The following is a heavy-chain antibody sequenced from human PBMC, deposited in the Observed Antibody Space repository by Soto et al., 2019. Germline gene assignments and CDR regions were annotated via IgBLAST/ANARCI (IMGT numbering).Heavy chain of an antibody. CDR1: GGTFSNYA. CDR2: VIPIFGTT. J-gene: IGHJ3*01. CDR3: ARRFIQGNGGSHDSFDL. Sequence: QVQLVQSGAEVKKPGSSVKVSCKASGGTFSNYAVSWVRQAPGQGLEWMGEVIPIFGTTPYAQKFQGRVTITADESTNTAYMELSGLRSEDMAVYYCARRFIQGNGGSHDSFDLWGQGTMVTVSS. V-gene: IGHV1-69*01. D-gene: IGHD2-15*01.